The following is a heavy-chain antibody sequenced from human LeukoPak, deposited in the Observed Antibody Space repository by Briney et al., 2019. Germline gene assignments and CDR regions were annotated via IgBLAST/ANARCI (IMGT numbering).Heavy chain of an antibody. J-gene: IGHJ4*02. CDR3: AKQANYDILTGYFDY. V-gene: IGHV3-23*01. CDR2: ISGSGGST. D-gene: IGHD3-9*01. CDR1: GFTFNRCW. Sequence: GGSLRLSCVVSGFTFNRCWMNWVRQAPGKGLKWVSAISGSGGSTYYADSVKGRFTISRDNSKNTLYLQMNSLRAEDTAVYYCAKQANYDILTGYFDYWGQGTLVTVSS.